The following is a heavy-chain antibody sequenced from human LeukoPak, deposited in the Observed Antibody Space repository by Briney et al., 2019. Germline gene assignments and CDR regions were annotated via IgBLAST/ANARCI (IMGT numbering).Heavy chain of an antibody. V-gene: IGHV4-61*05. CDR1: GASTSGRSYY. D-gene: IGHD1-26*01. CDR3: ARDNGSGYTKGYEHYYYYLDV. CDR2: IHSGGTT. J-gene: IGHJ6*03. Sequence: SETLSLTCTVSGASTSGRSYYWGWIRQPPGKGLEWIGRIHSGGTTNYNPSLMSRVTLSIDKSKKHISLRLTSVTAANTALYYCARDNGSGYTKGYEHYYYYLDVWGKGTTVTVSS.